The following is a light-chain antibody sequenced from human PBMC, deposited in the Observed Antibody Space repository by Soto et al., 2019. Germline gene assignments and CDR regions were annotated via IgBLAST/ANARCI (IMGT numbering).Light chain of an antibody. Sequence: EIVLTQSPATLSLSPGERATLSCRASQSVSSYLAWYKQNPGQAPRLLIYDASNRATGIPARFSGSGSGTDFTLTISSLEPEDFAVYYCQHRSNWPLTFGGGTKVEIK. J-gene: IGKJ4*01. CDR2: DAS. CDR3: QHRSNWPLT. CDR1: QSVSSY. V-gene: IGKV3-11*01.